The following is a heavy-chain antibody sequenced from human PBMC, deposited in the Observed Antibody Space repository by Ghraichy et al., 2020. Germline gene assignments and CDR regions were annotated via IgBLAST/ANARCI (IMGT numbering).Heavy chain of an antibody. D-gene: IGHD2-2*01. CDR3: ARLYCSGTSCHGVSD. V-gene: IGHV3-7*01. CDR1: GFTFSSYW. Sequence: GGSLRLSCAASGFTFSSYWMSWVRQAPGKGLEWVADIKQDGSEKYYVDSVKGRFTISRDNPKNSLSLQMNSLRAEDTAVYYCARLYCSGTSCHGVSDWGQGTLVTVSS. J-gene: IGHJ4*02. CDR2: IKQDGSEK.